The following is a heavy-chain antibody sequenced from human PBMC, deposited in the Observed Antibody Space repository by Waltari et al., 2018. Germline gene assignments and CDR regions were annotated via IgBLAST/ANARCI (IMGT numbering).Heavy chain of an antibody. Sequence: EVQLVQSGAEVKKPEESLRISCEGSGYSFTSHWISWVRQLPGKGLVGVGRIDPSDSFRNYGPAFEGHVTISVDQSLRTAYLQWDSLKASDTAIYYCVRHRTTYPLEIDYWGQGTLVTVSS. D-gene: IGHD2-2*01. V-gene: IGHV5-10-1*01. CDR3: VRHRTTYPLEIDY. CDR1: GYSFTSHW. CDR2: IDPSDSFR. J-gene: IGHJ4*02.